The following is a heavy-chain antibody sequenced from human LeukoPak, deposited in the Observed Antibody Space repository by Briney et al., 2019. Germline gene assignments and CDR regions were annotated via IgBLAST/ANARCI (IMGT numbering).Heavy chain of an antibody. D-gene: IGHD3-22*01. CDR1: GFTFSSYG. CDR3: AKVDRYYYDSSGLYGMDV. J-gene: IGHJ6*02. Sequence: PGGSLRLSCAASGFTFSSYGMHWVRQAPGKGLEWVAIISYDGSNKYYADSVKGRFTISRDNSKNTLYLQMNSLRAEDTAVYYCAKVDRYYYDSSGLYGMDVWGQGTTVTVSS. CDR2: ISYDGSNK. V-gene: IGHV3-30*18.